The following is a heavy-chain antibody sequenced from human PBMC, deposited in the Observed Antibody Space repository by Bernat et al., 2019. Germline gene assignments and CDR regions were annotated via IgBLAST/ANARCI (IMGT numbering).Heavy chain of an antibody. CDR1: GFTFSGSA. CDR2: IRSKANSYAT. Sequence: VQLVESGGGVAQPGGSLKLSCAASGFTFSGSAMHWVRQASGKGLEWVGRIRSKANSYATAYAASVKGRFTISRDDSKNTAYLQMNSLKTEDTAVYYCTRHFEVSYYYYYMDVWGKGTTVTVSS. CDR3: TRHFEVSYYYYYMDV. V-gene: IGHV3-73*01. J-gene: IGHJ6*03. D-gene: IGHD3-9*01.